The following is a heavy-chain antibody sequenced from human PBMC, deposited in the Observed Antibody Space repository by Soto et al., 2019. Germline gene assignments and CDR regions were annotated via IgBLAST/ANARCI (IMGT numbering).Heavy chain of an antibody. CDR1: GFTFSSYW. CDR2: IKGDGSST. CDR3: ARGGKDSYAMDV. J-gene: IGHJ6*02. V-gene: IGHV3-74*01. Sequence: EVQLVESGGGLVQPGGSLRLSCSPSGFTFSSYWMHWVRQVPGKGLVWLSRIKGDGSSTSQAGSMEGRFTISRDNAKNTLYLQMNSLRAEDTAVYYCARGGKDSYAMDVWGQGTTVTVSS. D-gene: IGHD3-16*01.